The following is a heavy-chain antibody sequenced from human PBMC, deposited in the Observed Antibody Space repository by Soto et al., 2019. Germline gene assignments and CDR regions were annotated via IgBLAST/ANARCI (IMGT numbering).Heavy chain of an antibody. CDR3: ARDYRHYYDSSVSYFDY. Sequence: SETLSLICTVSGGSISSYYWSWIRQPPGKGLEWIGYIYYSGSTNYNPSLKSRVTISVDTSKNQFSLKLSSVTAADTAVYYCARDYRHYYDSSVSYFDYWGQGTLVTVSS. CDR2: IYYSGST. V-gene: IGHV4-59*01. CDR1: GGSISSYY. D-gene: IGHD3-22*01. J-gene: IGHJ4*02.